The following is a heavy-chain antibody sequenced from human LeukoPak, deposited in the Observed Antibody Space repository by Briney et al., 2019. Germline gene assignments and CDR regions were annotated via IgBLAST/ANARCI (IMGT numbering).Heavy chain of an antibody. D-gene: IGHD5-24*01. V-gene: IGHV3-74*01. Sequence: GGSLRLSCAASGFTFSQHWMYWVRQAPGKGLVCVARIKGDGITTNYAAFVEGRFTISRDNAKNTMYLQMNSLRAEDTAVYYCARSLATAVNCFDPWGQGTLVTVSS. J-gene: IGHJ5*02. CDR1: GFTFSQHW. CDR3: ARSLATAVNCFDP. CDR2: IKGDGITT.